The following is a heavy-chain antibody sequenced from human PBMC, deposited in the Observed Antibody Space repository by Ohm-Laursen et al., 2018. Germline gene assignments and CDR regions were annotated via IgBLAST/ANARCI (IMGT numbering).Heavy chain of an antibody. CDR3: ARGRHGNYYPAFDS. CDR2: VILVFGTA. J-gene: IGHJ4*02. CDR1: CYTFTSYG. Sequence: GPSVSASCQASCYTFTSYGIRCARQAPGQGLEWMVWVILVFGTANYTQRFPGRVTITTDISTSKVSMDLSSMRSKDTAVYYCARGRHGNYYPAFDSWGQGTRVTVSS. V-gene: IGHV1-69*05. D-gene: IGHD3-22*01.